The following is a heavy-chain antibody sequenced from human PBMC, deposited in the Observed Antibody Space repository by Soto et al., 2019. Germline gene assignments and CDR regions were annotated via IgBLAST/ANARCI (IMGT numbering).Heavy chain of an antibody. CDR3: ARPGRDWGALHY. Sequence: QVQLQESGPGLVKPSETLSLTCTVSNDSISTYYWTWIRQPPGKGLEWIGFIYYSGSTNYNPSLQSRVXXXVXASKNQFSLKMNSVTAADTAVYYCARPGRDWGALHYWGQGTLVTVSS. D-gene: IGHD7-27*01. J-gene: IGHJ4*02. V-gene: IGHV4-59*08. CDR2: IYYSGST. CDR1: NDSISTYY.